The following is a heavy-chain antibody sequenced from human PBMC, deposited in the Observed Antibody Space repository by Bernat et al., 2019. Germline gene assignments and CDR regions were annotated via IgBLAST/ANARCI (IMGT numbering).Heavy chain of an antibody. CDR1: GGSISSGSYY. CDR3: ARQFGYCSGGSCRHFDY. D-gene: IGHD2-15*01. J-gene: IGHJ4*02. CDR2: IYYSGST. V-gene: IGHV4-39*01. Sequence: QVQLQESGPGLVKPSQTLSLTCTVSGGSISSGSYYWGWIRQPPGKGLEWIGNIYYSGSTYYNPSLKSRVTISVDTSKNQFSLKLTSVTAADTAVYYCARQFGYCSGGSCRHFDYWGQGTLVTVS.